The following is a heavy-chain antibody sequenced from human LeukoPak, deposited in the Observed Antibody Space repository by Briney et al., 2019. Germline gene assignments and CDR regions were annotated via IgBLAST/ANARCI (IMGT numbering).Heavy chain of an antibody. J-gene: IGHJ4*02. D-gene: IGHD5-12*01. CDR1: GFTFSSYG. CDR2: IWYDGSNK. V-gene: IGHV3-30*19. Sequence: GRSLRLSCAASGFTFSSYGMHWVRQAPGKGLEWVAVIWYDGSNKYYADSVKGRFTISRHNSKNTLYLQMNSLRAEDTAVYYCARGPLGSGSGDYWGQGTLVTVSS. CDR3: ARGPLGSGSGDY.